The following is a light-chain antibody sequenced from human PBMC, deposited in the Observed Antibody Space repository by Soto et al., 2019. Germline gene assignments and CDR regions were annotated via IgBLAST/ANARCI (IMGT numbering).Light chain of an antibody. J-gene: IGLJ1*01. CDR2: GNH. V-gene: IGLV1-40*01. Sequence: QSVLTQPPSVSGAPGQTVIISCSGSSSNIGAPYDVNWYRQLPGTVPKLLIYGNHNRPSGVPDRFSGSKSGNTASLTISGLQAEDEADYYCCSYVGSYSYVFGIGTKVTVL. CDR3: CSYVGSYSYV. CDR1: SSNIGAPYD.